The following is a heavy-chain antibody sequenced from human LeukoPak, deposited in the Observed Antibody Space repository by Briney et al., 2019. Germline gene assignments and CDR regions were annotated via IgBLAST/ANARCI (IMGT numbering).Heavy chain of an antibody. V-gene: IGHV3-7*01. Sequence: GGSLRLSCAASGFTFSSYWMSWVRQAPGKGLEWVANIKQDGSEKYYVDSVKGRFTISRDNSKNTLSLQMDSLRTEDTAVYFCASGFGEVQYYFFYGMDVWGQGTTVTVSS. D-gene: IGHD3-10*01. CDR1: GFTFSSYW. J-gene: IGHJ6*02. CDR3: ASGFGEVQYYFFYGMDV. CDR2: IKQDGSEK.